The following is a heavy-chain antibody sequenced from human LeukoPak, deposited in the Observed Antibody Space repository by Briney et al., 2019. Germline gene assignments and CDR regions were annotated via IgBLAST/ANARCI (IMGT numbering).Heavy chain of an antibody. V-gene: IGHV4-39*07. CDR1: DGSISSSYYY. J-gene: IGHJ4*02. Sequence: SETLSLTCTVSDGSISSSYYYWGWIRQPPGKGLEWIGSIYYSGNTYYNPSLKSRVTISADSSKNQFSLKLSSVTAADRAVYYCARRPRDSGNYDGPSGLDYWGQGTLVTVSS. CDR3: ARRPRDSGNYDGPSGLDY. CDR2: IYYSGNT. D-gene: IGHD1-26*01.